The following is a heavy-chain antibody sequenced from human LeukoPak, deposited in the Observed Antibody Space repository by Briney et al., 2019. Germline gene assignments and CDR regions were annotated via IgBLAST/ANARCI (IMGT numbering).Heavy chain of an antibody. V-gene: IGHV4-59*01. CDR3: ARSGYCSGGSCQRAGGMDV. CDR1: GGSISSYY. D-gene: IGHD2-15*01. Sequence: PSETLSLTCTVSGGSISSYYWSWIRQPPGKGLEWIAYIYYSGSTNYNPSLKSRVTISVDTSKNQFSLKLSSVTAADTAVYYCARSGYCSGGSCQRAGGMDVWGQGTTVTVSS. J-gene: IGHJ6*02. CDR2: IYYSGST.